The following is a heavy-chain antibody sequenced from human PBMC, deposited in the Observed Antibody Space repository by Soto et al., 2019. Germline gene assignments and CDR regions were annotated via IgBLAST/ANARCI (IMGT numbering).Heavy chain of an antibody. Sequence: VKVSCKASGYTFASYAISWVRQAPGQGLEWMGWISAYNGNTNYAQNLRGRVTMTADTSTSTAYMELRSLRSDDTALYLCAFDFLTGYYLMWGQGTLVTVSS. CDR3: AFDFLTGYYLM. CDR1: GYTFASYA. V-gene: IGHV1-18*01. CDR2: ISAYNGNT. J-gene: IGHJ4*02. D-gene: IGHD3-9*01.